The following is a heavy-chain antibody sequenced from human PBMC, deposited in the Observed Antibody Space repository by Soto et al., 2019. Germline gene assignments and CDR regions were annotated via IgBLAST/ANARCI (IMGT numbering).Heavy chain of an antibody. Sequence: SETLSLTCTVSGGSVSSGSYYWSWIRQPPGKGLEWIGYIYHSGSTYYNPSLKGRVTISVDRSKNQFSLKLSSVTAADTAVYYCARAHYGDPFSDAFDVWGQGTMVTVSS. V-gene: IGHV4-30-2*01. CDR2: IYHSGST. CDR3: ARAHYGDPFSDAFDV. CDR1: GGSVSSGSYY. D-gene: IGHD4-17*01. J-gene: IGHJ3*01.